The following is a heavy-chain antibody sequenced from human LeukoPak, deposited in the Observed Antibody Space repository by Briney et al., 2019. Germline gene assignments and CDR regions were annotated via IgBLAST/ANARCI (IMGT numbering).Heavy chain of an antibody. Sequence: KPSETLSLTCTVSGGSISSYYWSWIRQPPGKGLEWIGYIYYSGSTNYNPSLKSRVTISVDTSKNQFSLKLSSVTAADTAVYYCARGDEAVVAATSFDYWGQGTLVTVSS. D-gene: IGHD2-15*01. V-gene: IGHV4-59*01. CDR2: IYYSGST. CDR3: ARGDEAVVAATSFDY. J-gene: IGHJ4*02. CDR1: GGSISSYY.